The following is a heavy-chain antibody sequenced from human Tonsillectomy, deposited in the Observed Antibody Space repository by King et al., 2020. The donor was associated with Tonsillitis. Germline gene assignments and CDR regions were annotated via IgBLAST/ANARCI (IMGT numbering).Heavy chain of an antibody. J-gene: IGHJ4*02. V-gene: IGHV4-4*07. CDR3: VISSYDSRGYYYYDY. Sequence: WSWIRQPAGKGLEWIGRIYSSGSTNYNSSLKSRVTMLVDTSKNQFSLKLSSVTAADTAVYYCVISSYDSRGYYYYDYWGQGTLVTVSS. CDR2: IYSSGST. D-gene: IGHD3-22*01.